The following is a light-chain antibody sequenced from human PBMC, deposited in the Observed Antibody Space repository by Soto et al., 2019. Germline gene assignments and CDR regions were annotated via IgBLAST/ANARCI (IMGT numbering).Light chain of an antibody. Sequence: QSALTQPPSASGSPGQSVTISCTGTSSDVGAYNYVSWYQQHAGKAPKLVIYEVTKRPSGVPDRFSGSKSANTASLTVSGLKAEDEADYYCSSFASSNTWVFGGGTKVTV. J-gene: IGLJ3*02. V-gene: IGLV2-8*01. CDR2: EVT. CDR3: SSFASSNTWV. CDR1: SSDVGAYNY.